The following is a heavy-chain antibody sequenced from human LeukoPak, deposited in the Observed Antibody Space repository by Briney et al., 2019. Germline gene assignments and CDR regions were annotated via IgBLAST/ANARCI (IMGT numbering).Heavy chain of an antibody. CDR3: ARSRSGQY. V-gene: IGHV3-23*01. CDR2: ISGSGGGT. D-gene: IGHD3-3*01. CDR1: GITLSNYA. Sequence: GGSLRLSCAVSGITLSNYAMSWVRQAPGKGLEWVAGISGSGGGTNYADSVKGRFTISRDNSKNTLYLQMNSLRVEDTAMYYCARSRSGQYWGQGTLVTVSS. J-gene: IGHJ4*02.